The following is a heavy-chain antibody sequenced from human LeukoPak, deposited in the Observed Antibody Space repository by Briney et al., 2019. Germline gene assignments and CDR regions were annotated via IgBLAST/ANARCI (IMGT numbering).Heavy chain of an antibody. D-gene: IGHD1-26*01. CDR2: INSGTTY. CDR1: GFTFSSYN. CDR3: AVIVGATPWDY. J-gene: IGHJ4*02. Sequence: GGSLRLSCAASGFTFSSYNMNWVRQAPGKGLEWVSSINSGTTYYADSVKGRFTISRDNAKNSLYLQMNSLRAEDTAVYYCAVIVGATPWDYWGQGTLVTVSS. V-gene: IGHV3-21*01.